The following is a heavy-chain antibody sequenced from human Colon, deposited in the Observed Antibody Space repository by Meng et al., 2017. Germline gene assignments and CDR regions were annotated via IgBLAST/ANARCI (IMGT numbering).Heavy chain of an antibody. D-gene: IGHD2-8*02. J-gene: IGHJ4*02. V-gene: IGHV4-31*03. CDR1: GLSIVTTGYY. CDR2: IFYTGTA. CDR3: ARADCTAGICYQFDN. Sequence: VPRKEAGPGPVMPSQTLSLTCNVSGLSIVTTGYYWTWIRQRPGKGLEWIGKIFYTGTAHYNPSLKARAAMSVDRSKNQFSLKLSSVTAADTAVYYCARADCTAGICYQFDNWGQGTLVTVSS.